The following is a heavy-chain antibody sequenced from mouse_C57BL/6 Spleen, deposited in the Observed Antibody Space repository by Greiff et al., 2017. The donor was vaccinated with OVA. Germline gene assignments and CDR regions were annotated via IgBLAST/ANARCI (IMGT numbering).Heavy chain of an antibody. D-gene: IGHD3-2*02. Sequence: QVHVKQSGAELVKPGASVKMSCKASGYTFTSYWITWVKQRPGQGLEWIGDIYPGSGSTNYNEKFKSKATLTVDTSSSTAYMQLSSLTSEDSAVYYCAREAGAWFAYWGQGTLVTVSA. CDR1: GYTFTSYW. CDR2: IYPGSGST. V-gene: IGHV1-55*01. CDR3: AREAGAWFAY. J-gene: IGHJ3*01.